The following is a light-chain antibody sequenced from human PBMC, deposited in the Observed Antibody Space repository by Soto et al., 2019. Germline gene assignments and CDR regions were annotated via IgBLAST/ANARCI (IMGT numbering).Light chain of an antibody. J-gene: IGLJ3*02. CDR2: EVS. CDR3: AAWDDSLSGPV. V-gene: IGLV2-14*01. CDR1: SSDVGGYNY. Sequence: QSVLTQPASVSGSPGQSITISCTGTSSDVGGYNYVSWYQQHPGKAPKLMIYEVSNRPSGVPDRFSGSKSDTSASLAISGLQFEDEAVYYCAAWDDSLSGPVFGGGTKLTVL.